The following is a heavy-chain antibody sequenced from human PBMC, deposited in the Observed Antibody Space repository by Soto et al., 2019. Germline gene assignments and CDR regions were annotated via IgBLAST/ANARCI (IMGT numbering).Heavy chain of an antibody. D-gene: IGHD3-10*01. CDR3: AKDPGGTYGSGYAPRYYFDY. J-gene: IGHJ4*02. CDR1: GFTFSSYA. Sequence: GGSLRLSCAASGFTFSSYAMSWVRQAPGKGLEWVSAISGSGGSTYYADSVKGRFTISRDNSKNTLYLQMNSLRAEDTAVYYCAKDPGGTYGSGYAPRYYFDYWGQGTLVTVSS. CDR2: ISGSGGST. V-gene: IGHV3-23*01.